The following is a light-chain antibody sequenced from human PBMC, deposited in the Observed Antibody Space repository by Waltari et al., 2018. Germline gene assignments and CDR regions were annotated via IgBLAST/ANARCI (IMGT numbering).Light chain of an antibody. V-gene: IGLV2-11*01. CDR3: CSYAGYYTIWV. CDR1: SSDVGGYNF. CDR2: AVT. Sequence: QSALTQPRSVSGSPGQSVTISCTGTSSDVGGYNFVSCYQQHPGQVPKLVIYAVTKRPSGVPDRFSGSKSGNTASLTISGLQAEDEADYYCCSYAGYYTIWVFGGGTKLTVL. J-gene: IGLJ3*02.